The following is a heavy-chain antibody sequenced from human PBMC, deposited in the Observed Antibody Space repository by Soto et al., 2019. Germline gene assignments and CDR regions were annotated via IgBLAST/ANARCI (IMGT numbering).Heavy chain of an antibody. J-gene: IGHJ6*02. CDR2: IYHSGST. V-gene: IGHV4-30-2*01. D-gene: IGHD3-10*02. CDR3: ASVRGGYYYAMDV. CDR1: VGSISSGGYS. Sequence: PSETLSLTCAVSVGSISSGGYSWSWIRQPPGKGLEWIGYIYHSGSTNYNPSLKSRVTISVDKSKNQFSLKLSSVTAADTAVYYCASVRGGYYYAMDVWGQGTTVTVSS.